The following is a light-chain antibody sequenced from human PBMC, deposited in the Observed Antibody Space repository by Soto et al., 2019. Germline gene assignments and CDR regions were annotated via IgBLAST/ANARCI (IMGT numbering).Light chain of an antibody. V-gene: IGKV2-28*01. Sequence: DIVMTQSPLSLPVTPGEPASISCRSSQSLLHSNGYNYLDWYLQKPGQPPQLLISLGSNRASGVPDRFSGSGSGTDFTLNIITVEAEDVGVYYCMQTRQTPVTFGGGTKVEIK. CDR2: LGS. CDR1: QSLLHSNGYNY. J-gene: IGKJ4*01. CDR3: MQTRQTPVT.